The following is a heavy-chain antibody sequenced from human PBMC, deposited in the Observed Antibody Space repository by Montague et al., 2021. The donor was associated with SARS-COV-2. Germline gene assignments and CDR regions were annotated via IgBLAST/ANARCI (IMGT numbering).Heavy chain of an antibody. V-gene: IGHV4-39*07. CDR2: IYYSGST. J-gene: IGHJ6*02. CDR1: GGSISSSSYY. Sequence: SETLSLTCTVSGGSISSSSYYWGWIRQPPGKGLEWIGSIYYSGSTYYNPSLKSRVTISVDTSKNQFSLKLSSVTAADTAVYYCARDYGDYGSWYYYGMDVRGQGTTVTVSS. CDR3: ARDYGDYGSWYYYGMDV. D-gene: IGHD4-17*01.